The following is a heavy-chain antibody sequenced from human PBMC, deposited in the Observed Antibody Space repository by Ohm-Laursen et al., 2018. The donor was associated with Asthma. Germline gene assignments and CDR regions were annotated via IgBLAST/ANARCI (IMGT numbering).Heavy chain of an antibody. CDR2: IYYTGST. J-gene: IGHJ4*02. V-gene: IGHV4-31*03. Sequence: SQTLSLTCTVSGDSISSGDNYWSWIRQHPGRGLEWIGYIYYTGSTYYNPSLKSRVTISIDTSKNQFSLNLSSVTAADTAVYYCARSDYGEQSVDYWGQGTLVTVSS. D-gene: IGHD4-17*01. CDR1: GDSISSGDNY. CDR3: ARSDYGEQSVDY.